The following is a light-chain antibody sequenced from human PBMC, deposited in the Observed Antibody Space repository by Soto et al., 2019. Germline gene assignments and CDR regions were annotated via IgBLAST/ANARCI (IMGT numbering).Light chain of an antibody. Sequence: QSVLTQPPSASGSPGQSVTISCTGTSRDVGAYEYVSWYQQHPGKAPKLIIYHVTKRPSGVPDRFSASKSGNTASLTVSGLQAEDEAYYYCASYAGSSFYVFGTGTKVTVL. CDR2: HVT. CDR1: SRDVGAYEY. J-gene: IGLJ1*01. V-gene: IGLV2-8*01. CDR3: ASYAGSSFYV.